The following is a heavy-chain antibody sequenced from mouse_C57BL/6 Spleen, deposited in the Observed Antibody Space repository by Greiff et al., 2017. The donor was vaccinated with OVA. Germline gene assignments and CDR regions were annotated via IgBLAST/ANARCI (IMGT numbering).Heavy chain of an antibody. D-gene: IGHD4-1*02. CDR1: GYTFTDYY. CDR3: ASSTGTWFAY. CDR2: INPNNGGT. J-gene: IGHJ3*01. Sequence: VQLKQSGPELVKPGASVKISCKASGYTFTDYYMNWVKQSHGKSLEWIGDINPNNGGTSYNQKFKGKATLTVDKSSSTAYMELRSLTSEDSAVYYCASSTGTWFAYWGQGTLVTVSA. V-gene: IGHV1-26*01.